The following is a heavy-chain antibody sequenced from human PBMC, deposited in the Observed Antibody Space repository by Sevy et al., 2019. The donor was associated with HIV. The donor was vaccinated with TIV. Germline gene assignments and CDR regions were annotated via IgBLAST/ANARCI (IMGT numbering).Heavy chain of an antibody. V-gene: IGHV4-59*01. CDR3: ARGGPTPLFHY. J-gene: IGHJ4*02. CDR2: AYFSGST. CDR1: GGSINTYY. Sequence: SGTLSLTCTVSGGSINTYYWSWIRQPPGKGLEWIGYAYFSGSTTYNPSLRSRVTISVDTSKKQFSLNVRSVTAADTAVYYCARGGPTPLFHYWGQGTLVTVSS.